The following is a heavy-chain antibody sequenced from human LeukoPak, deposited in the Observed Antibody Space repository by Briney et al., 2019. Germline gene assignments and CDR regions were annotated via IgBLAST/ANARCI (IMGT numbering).Heavy chain of an antibody. D-gene: IGHD3-22*01. CDR2: IIPILGIA. V-gene: IGHV1-69*04. CDR3: ARDRYYDSSGLLGGYFDY. J-gene: IGHJ4*02. CDR1: GGTFSSYT. Sequence: GASVKVSCKASGGTFSSYTISWVRQAPGQGLEWMGRIIPILGIANYAQKFQGRVTITADKSTSTAYMELSSLRSEDTAVYYCARDRYYDSSGLLGGYFDYWGQGTLVTVSS.